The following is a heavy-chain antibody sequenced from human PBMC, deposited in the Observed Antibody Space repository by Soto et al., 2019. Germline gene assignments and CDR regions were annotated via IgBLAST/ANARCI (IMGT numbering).Heavy chain of an antibody. V-gene: IGHV3-30-3*01. CDR3: AREPSNHDAFDI. Sequence: GGSLRLSCASSGFTFSSYAMHLVRQAPGKGLEWVAVISYDGSNKYYADSVKGRFTISRDNSKNTLYLQMNSLRAEDTAVYYCAREPSNHDAFDIWGQGAMVTVSS. J-gene: IGHJ3*02. CDR1: GFTFSSYA. CDR2: ISYDGSNK.